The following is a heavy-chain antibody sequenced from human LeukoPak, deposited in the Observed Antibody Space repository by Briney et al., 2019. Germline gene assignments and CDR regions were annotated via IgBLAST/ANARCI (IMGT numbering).Heavy chain of an antibody. Sequence: GGSLRLSCAVSGFTFDDYAMHWVRQVPGKGLEWVSGINWNSDSIGYADSVKGRFTISRDNSKNTLYLQMNSLRAEDTAVYYCAKDFLFRNPSSGYGNWGQGTLVTVSS. CDR3: AKDFLFRNPSSGYGN. CDR1: GFTFDDYA. J-gene: IGHJ4*02. D-gene: IGHD3-22*01. V-gene: IGHV3-9*01. CDR2: INWNSDSI.